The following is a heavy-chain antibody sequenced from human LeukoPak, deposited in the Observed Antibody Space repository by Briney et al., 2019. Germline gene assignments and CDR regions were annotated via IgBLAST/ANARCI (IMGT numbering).Heavy chain of an antibody. CDR3: ARDPNRLADYGGDYFDH. V-gene: IGHV3-30*04. CDR1: GFPFSSYS. CDR2: ISNDGSHK. Sequence: GGSLRLSCAASGFPFSSYSMHWVRQAPGNGLEWVAVISNDGSHKYYADSVKGRFIISRDNSKNTLSLQMNTLRPDDTAVFYCARDPNRLADYGGDYFDHWGQGALVTVSS. J-gene: IGHJ4*02. D-gene: IGHD4-23*01.